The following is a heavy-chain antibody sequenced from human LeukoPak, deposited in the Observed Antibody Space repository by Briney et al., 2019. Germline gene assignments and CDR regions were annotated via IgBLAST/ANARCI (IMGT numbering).Heavy chain of an antibody. J-gene: IGHJ4*02. CDR3: ARYSSSWDLDY. D-gene: IGHD6-13*01. Sequence: GGSLRLSCAGSGFTFSGYWMSWVRQAPGKELEWVANIKQDGSEKYYVDSVKGRFTISKDNAKNSLNLQMNSLRAEDTAVYYCARYSSSWDLDYWGQGTLVTVSS. CDR2: IKQDGSEK. V-gene: IGHV3-7*01. CDR1: GFTFSGYW.